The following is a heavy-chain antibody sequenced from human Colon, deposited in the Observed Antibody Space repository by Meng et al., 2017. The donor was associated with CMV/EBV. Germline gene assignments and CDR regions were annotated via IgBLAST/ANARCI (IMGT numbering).Heavy chain of an antibody. CDR1: GGSIRTYY. Sequence: SETLSLTCIISGGSIRTYYWRWTRQPAGKGLEWIGHMYSNGSVKSNPSLKSRVTNTSKNQFSLKLSSVTAADTAVYYCARAADPYCGGDCYPIGTNVVDPDPYYYGMDVWGQGTTVTVS. CDR3: ARAADPYCGGDCYPIGTNVVDPDPYYYGMDV. V-gene: IGHV4-4*07. J-gene: IGHJ6*02. CDR2: MYSNGSV. D-gene: IGHD2-21*01.